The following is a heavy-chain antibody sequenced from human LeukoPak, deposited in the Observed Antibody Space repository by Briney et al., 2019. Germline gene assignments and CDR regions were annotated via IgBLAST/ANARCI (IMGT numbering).Heavy chain of an antibody. Sequence: ASVKVSCKASGYTFTGYYMHWARQAPGQGLEWMGWINPNSGDTNYAQKFQGRVTVLRDTSINTIYMELTSLTSDDTAVYYCAREPYSSSSDRHGRTFDYWGQGTLVTVSS. CDR1: GYTFTGYY. V-gene: IGHV1-2*02. CDR3: AREPYSSSSDRHGRTFDY. J-gene: IGHJ4*02. CDR2: INPNSGDT. D-gene: IGHD6-6*01.